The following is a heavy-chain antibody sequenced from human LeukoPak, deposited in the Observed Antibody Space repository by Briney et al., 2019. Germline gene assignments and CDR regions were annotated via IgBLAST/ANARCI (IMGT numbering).Heavy chain of an antibody. J-gene: IGHJ4*02. Sequence: ASVTVSCKVSGYTLTELSMHWVRQAPGKGLEWMGGFDPEDGETIYAQKFQGRVTMTEDTSTDTAYMELSSLRSEDTAVYYCATVSRYDTYYFDYWGQGTLVTVSS. D-gene: IGHD3-22*01. V-gene: IGHV1-24*01. CDR3: ATVSRYDTYYFDY. CDR2: FDPEDGET. CDR1: GYTLTELS.